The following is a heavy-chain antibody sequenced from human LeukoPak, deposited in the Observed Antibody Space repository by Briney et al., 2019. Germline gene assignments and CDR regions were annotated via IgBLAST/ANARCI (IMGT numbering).Heavy chain of an antibody. CDR3: ATESDGITILGVVINDY. J-gene: IGHJ4*02. V-gene: IGHV1-69*04. Sequence: SVKVSCKASGYTFTSYAISWVRQAPGQGLEWMGRIIPTLGIANYAQKFQGRVTITADKSTSTAYMELSSLRSEDTAVYYCATESDGITILGVVINDYWGQGTLVTVSS. D-gene: IGHD3-3*01. CDR1: GYTFTSYA. CDR2: IIPTLGIA.